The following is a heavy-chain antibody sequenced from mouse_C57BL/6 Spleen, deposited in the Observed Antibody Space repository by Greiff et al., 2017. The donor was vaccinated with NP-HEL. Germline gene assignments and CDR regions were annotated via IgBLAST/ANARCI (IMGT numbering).Heavy chain of an antibody. CDR3: ARGSTLFAY. V-gene: IGHV5-4*01. D-gene: IGHD1-1*01. CDR1: GFTFSSYA. CDR2: ISDGGSYT. J-gene: IGHJ3*01. Sequence: EVQRVESGGGLVKPGGSLKLSCAASGFTFSSYAMSWVRQTPEKRLEWVATISDGGSYTYYPDNVKGRFTISRDNAKNNLYLQMSHLKSEDTAMYYCARGSTLFAYWGQGTLVTVSA.